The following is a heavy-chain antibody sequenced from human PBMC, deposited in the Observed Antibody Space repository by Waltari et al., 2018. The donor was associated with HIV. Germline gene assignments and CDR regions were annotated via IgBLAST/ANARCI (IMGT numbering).Heavy chain of an antibody. V-gene: IGHV3-33*01. D-gene: IGHD2-15*01. J-gene: IGHJ4*02. CDR3: ARDFLGGTFYFDY. CDR1: GFTFSSYG. CDR2: IWYDGSNK. Sequence: QVQLVESGGGVVQPGRSLRLSCAASGFTFSSYGMHWVRQAPGKGLGWVAVIWYDGSNKYYADSVKGRFTISRDNSKNTLYLQMNSLRAEDTAVYYCARDFLGGTFYFDYWGQGTLVTVS.